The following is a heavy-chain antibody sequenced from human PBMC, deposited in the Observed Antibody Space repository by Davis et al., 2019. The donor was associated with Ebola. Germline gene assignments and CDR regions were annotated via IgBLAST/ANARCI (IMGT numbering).Heavy chain of an antibody. CDR2: ISAYNGNT. Sequence: AASVKVSCKASGYTFKNSAISWVRQAPGQGLEWMGWISAYNGNTAYAQILQGRVTVTRDTSPTTVYMDLSSLRSEDTALYYCTTPGGQDSGYDVFDIWGQGTMVTVSS. D-gene: IGHD5-12*01. V-gene: IGHV1-18*01. CDR3: TTPGGQDSGYDVFDI. J-gene: IGHJ3*02. CDR1: GYTFKNSA.